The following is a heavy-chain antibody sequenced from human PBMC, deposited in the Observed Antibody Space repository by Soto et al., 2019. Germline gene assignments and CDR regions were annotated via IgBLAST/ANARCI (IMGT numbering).Heavy chain of an antibody. CDR1: GGSVSSGSYY. Sequence: SETLSLTCAVYGGSVSSGSYYWSWIRQPPGKGLEWIGSISYSGSTHYNPSLKSRVTISVDTSKNQFSLKLSSVTAADTAVYYCARQYGSGSYYRDYYYYGMDVWGQGTTVTVSS. D-gene: IGHD3-10*01. CDR3: ARQYGSGSYYRDYYYYGMDV. V-gene: IGHV4-39*01. J-gene: IGHJ6*02. CDR2: ISYSGST.